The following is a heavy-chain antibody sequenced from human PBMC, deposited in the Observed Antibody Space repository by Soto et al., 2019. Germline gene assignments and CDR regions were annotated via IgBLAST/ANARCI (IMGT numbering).Heavy chain of an antibody. Sequence: SETLSLTCTVSGGSISSGDYYWSWIRQPPEKDIEWIGYIYYSGSIYYNPCLKSRVTISVDTSMNQFSLKLSSVTAADTAVYYCAREWFGESPSRWFDPWGQGTLVTVSS. D-gene: IGHD3-10*01. J-gene: IGHJ5*02. CDR2: IYYSGSI. V-gene: IGHV4-30-4*01. CDR3: AREWFGESPSRWFDP. CDR1: GGSISSGDYY.